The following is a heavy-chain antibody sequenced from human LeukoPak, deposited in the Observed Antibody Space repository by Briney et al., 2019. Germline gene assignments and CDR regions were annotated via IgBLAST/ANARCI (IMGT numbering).Heavy chain of an antibody. CDR2: INPNSGGT. J-gene: IGHJ6*02. Sequence: ASVKVSCKASGYTFTGYYMHWVRQAPGQGFEWMGWINPNSGGTNYAQKFQGRVTMTRDTSISTAYMELSRLRSDDTAVYYCARVSIFGVVIIPHYYYGMDVWGQGTTVTVSS. V-gene: IGHV1-2*02. CDR3: ARVSIFGVVIIPHYYYGMDV. D-gene: IGHD3-3*01. CDR1: GYTFTGYY.